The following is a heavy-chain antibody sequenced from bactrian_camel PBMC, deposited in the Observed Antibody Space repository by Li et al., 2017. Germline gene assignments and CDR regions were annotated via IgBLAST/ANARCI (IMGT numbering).Heavy chain of an antibody. CDR2: FGRDGST. Sequence: QVQLVESGGGAVQPGGSLRLSCTASNHTYGHYCMAWVRQAPGKEREGVAAFGRDGSTSYAGSVKGRFTISQDNAKNTVFLQMNSLKSEDTALYYCATESRVGLVFPWIERWGQGTQVTVS. CDR3: ATESRVGLVFPWIER. V-gene: IGHV3S53*01. D-gene: IGHD3*01. J-gene: IGHJ4*01. CDR1: NHTYGHYC.